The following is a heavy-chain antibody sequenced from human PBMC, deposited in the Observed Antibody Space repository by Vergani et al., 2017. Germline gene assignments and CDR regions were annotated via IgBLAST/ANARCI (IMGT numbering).Heavy chain of an antibody. CDR2: IYPGDSDT. CDR3: ARPVVPAAAYYYYMDV. J-gene: IGHJ6*03. Sequence: EVQLVQSGAEVKKPGESLKISCKGSGYSFTSYWIGWVRQMPGKGLEWMGIIYPGDSDTRYSPSFQGQVTISADKSISTAYLQWSSLKASDTAMYYCARPVVPAAAYYYYMDVWGKGTTVTVSS. V-gene: IGHV5-51*01. CDR1: GYSFTSYW. D-gene: IGHD2-2*01.